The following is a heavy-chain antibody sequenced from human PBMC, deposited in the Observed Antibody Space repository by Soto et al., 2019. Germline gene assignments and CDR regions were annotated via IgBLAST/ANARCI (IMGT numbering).Heavy chain of an antibody. J-gene: IGHJ3*01. CDR1: GFTIGAYT. Sequence: QMQLVESGGGVVQPGRSLRLSCAASGFTIGAYTMHWVRQAPGKGLEWVAVISYDGNSERYTDTVKGRFTVSRDNSKSTMYLQMNSLRAEDTAVYYCARDGYSGRSDGFDVWGQGTMVTVSS. D-gene: IGHD1-26*01. V-gene: IGHV3-30*14. CDR2: ISYDGNSE. CDR3: ARDGYSGRSDGFDV.